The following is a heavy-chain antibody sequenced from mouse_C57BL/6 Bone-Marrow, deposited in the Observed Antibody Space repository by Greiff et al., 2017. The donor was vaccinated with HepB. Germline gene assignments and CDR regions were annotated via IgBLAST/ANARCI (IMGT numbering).Heavy chain of an antibody. CDR3: ARWGRP. J-gene: IGHJ3*01. V-gene: IGHV1-81*01. Sequence: QVQLQQSGAELARPGASVKLSCKASGYTFTSYGISWVKQRTGQGLEWIGEIYPRSGNTYYNEKFKGKATLTADKSSSTAYMELRSLTSEDSAVYFCARWGRPWGQGTLGTVSA. CDR1: GYTFTSYG. CDR2: IYPRSGNT.